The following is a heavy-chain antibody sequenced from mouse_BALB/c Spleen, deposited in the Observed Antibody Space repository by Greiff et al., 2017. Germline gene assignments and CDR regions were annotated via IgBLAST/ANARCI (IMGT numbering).Heavy chain of an antibody. CDR2: ISSGSSTI. V-gene: IGHV5-17*02. CDR3: ASPTMITSFAY. D-gene: IGHD2-4*01. CDR1: GFTFSSFG. J-gene: IGHJ3*01. Sequence: EVQLQESGGGLVQPGGSRKLSCAASGFTFSSFGMHWVRQAPEKGLEWVAYISSGSSTIYYADTVKGRFTISRDNPKNTLFLQMTSLRSEDTAMYYCASPTMITSFAYWGQGTLVTVSA.